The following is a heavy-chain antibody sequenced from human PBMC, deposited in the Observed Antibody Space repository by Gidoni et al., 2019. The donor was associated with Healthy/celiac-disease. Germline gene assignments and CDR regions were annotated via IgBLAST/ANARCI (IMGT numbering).Heavy chain of an antibody. D-gene: IGHD6-6*01. CDR3: ARAPSIAARGAYYYYGMDV. CDR1: GGSFSGYY. V-gene: IGHV4-34*01. CDR2: INHSGST. J-gene: IGHJ6*02. Sequence: QVQLQQWGAGLLKPSETLSLTCAVYGGSFSGYYWSWIRQPPGKGLEWIGEINHSGSTNYNPSLKSRVTISVDTSKNQFSLKLSSVTAADTAVYYCARAPSIAARGAYYYYGMDVWGQGTTVTVSS.